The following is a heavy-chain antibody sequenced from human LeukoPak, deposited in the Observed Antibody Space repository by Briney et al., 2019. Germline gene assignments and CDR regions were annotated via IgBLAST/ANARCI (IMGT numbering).Heavy chain of an antibody. Sequence: ASVKVSCKASGYTFTSYWIGWVRQMPGKGLEWMGIIYPGDSDTRYSPSFQGQVTISADKSISTAYLQWSSLKASDTAMYYCARARIVGATLPQLWGQGTLVTVSS. CDR2: IYPGDSDT. CDR3: ARARIVGATLPQL. V-gene: IGHV5-51*01. D-gene: IGHD1-26*01. CDR1: GYTFTSYW. J-gene: IGHJ1*01.